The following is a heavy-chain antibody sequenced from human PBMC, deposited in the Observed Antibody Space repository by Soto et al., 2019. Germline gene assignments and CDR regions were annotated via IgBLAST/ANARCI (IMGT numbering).Heavy chain of an antibody. CDR2: INTGGNT. Sequence: EVQLVESGGGLIQPGGSLRLSCAASGFNVSSNYMSWVRQAPGKGLEWVSIINTGGNTHYADSVKGRFTISRDNSKNTVYLLRTRRRAEDTAVYYCAREGRGGGRHFYYGMDVWGQGTTVTVSS. V-gene: IGHV3-53*01. D-gene: IGHD1-26*01. J-gene: IGHJ6*02. CDR3: AREGRGGGRHFYYGMDV. CDR1: GFNVSSNY.